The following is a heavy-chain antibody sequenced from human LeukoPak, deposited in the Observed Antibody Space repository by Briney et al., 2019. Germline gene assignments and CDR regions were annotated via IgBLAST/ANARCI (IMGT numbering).Heavy chain of an antibody. CDR3: ARDLLGAGYFQH. CDR2: INHSGGT. D-gene: IGHD6-25*01. V-gene: IGHV4-34*01. CDR1: GESFSGYY. Sequence: KPSETLSLTCAVYGESFSGYYWSWIRQPPGKGLEWIGEINHSGGTNYNPSLKSRVTISVDTSKNQLSLQLNSVTPEDTAVYYCARDLLGAGYFQHWGQGTLVTVSS. J-gene: IGHJ1*01.